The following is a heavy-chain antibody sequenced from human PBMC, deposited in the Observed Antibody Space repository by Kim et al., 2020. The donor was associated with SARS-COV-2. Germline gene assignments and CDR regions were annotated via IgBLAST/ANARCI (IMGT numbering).Heavy chain of an antibody. V-gene: IGHV3-21*01. Sequence: GGSLRLSCAASGFTFSSYSMNWVRQAPGKGLEWVSSISSSSSYIYYADSVKGRFTISRDNAKNSLYLQMNSLRAEDTAVYYCARGSVLLYGMDVWGQGTTVTVSS. CDR1: GFTFSSYS. D-gene: IGHD3-10*01. CDR3: ARGSVLLYGMDV. J-gene: IGHJ6*02. CDR2: ISSSSSYI.